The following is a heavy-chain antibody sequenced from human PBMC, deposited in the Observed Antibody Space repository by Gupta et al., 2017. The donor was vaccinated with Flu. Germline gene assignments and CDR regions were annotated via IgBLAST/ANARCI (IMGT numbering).Heavy chain of an antibody. CDR2: IDPNDSET. J-gene: IGHJ6*02. V-gene: IGHV5-10-1*01. CDR3: ARSLFDGMDV. Sequence: EVQLVQSGAEVKKHGESLRISCKGSGYNFDNYWINWVRQMPGKGLEWMGRIDPNDSETNYSPSLQGHVTISIDKSTSTAYLQWSSLKASDSAMYYCARSLFDGMDVWGLGTTVSVSS. CDR1: GYNFDNYW.